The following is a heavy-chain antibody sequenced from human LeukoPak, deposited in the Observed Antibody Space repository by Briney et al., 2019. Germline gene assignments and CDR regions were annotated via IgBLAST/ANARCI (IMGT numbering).Heavy chain of an antibody. V-gene: IGHV4-39*07. CDR3: ARIVVVPAAHGEIDY. Sequence: SETLSLTCTVSGGSISSSSYYWGWIRQPPGKGLEWIGSIYYSGSTYYNPSLKSRVTISVGTSKNQFSLKLSSVTAADTAVYYCARIVVVPAAHGEIDYWGQGTLVTVSS. CDR2: IYYSGST. CDR1: GGSISSSSYY. J-gene: IGHJ4*02. D-gene: IGHD2-2*01.